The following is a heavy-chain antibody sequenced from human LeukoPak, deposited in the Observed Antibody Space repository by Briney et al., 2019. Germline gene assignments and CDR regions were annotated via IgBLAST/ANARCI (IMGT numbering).Heavy chain of an antibody. V-gene: IGHV4-59*01. D-gene: IGHD6-6*01. CDR1: GVSISNYY. CDR3: ARGGASSKFFDA. J-gene: IGHJ4*02. CDR2: IYYDGTT. Sequence: SETLSLTCSVSGVSISNYYWSWIRQPPGKGLEWIAFIYYDGTTNHNPSLKSRATISVGTSKNQYSLSLISVTPADTAVYYCARGGASSKFFDAWGQGILVTVSS.